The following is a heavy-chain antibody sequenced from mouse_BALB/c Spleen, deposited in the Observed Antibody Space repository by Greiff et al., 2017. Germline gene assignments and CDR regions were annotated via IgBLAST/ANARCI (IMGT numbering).Heavy chain of an antibody. J-gene: IGHJ1*01. CDR3: ARRGDYYYGSSSYWYFDV. CDR2: IWGGGST. V-gene: IGHV2-6-4*01. D-gene: IGHD1-1*01. Sequence: VQVVESGPGLVAPSQSLSITCTVSGFSLSRYSVHWVRQPPGKGLEWLGMIWGGGSTDYNSALKSRLSISKDNSKSQVFLKMNSLQTDDTAMYYCARRGDYYYGSSSYWYFDVWGAGTTVTVSS. CDR1: GFSLSRYS.